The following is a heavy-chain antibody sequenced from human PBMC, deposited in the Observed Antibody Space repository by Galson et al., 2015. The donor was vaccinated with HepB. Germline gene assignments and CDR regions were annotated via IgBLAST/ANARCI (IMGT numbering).Heavy chain of an antibody. Sequence: SLRLSCAASGFSFSNYAMSWVRQAPGKGLEWVSNVVDSGGYTYSADSVRGRFTISRDNSKNTLYLQMNTLRAEDTAVYYCAKGGGTYSSYHYYYMDVWGQGTTVTVSS. CDR3: AKGGGTYSSYHYYYMDV. V-gene: IGHV3-23*01. CDR1: GFSFSNYA. D-gene: IGHD1-26*01. CDR2: VVDSGGYT. J-gene: IGHJ6*02.